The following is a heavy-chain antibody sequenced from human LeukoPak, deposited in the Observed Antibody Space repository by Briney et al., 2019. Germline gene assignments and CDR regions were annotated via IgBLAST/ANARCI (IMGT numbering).Heavy chain of an antibody. V-gene: IGHV3-7*01. CDR2: IKQDGSDK. J-gene: IGHJ4*02. CDR1: GFKFSTYW. CDR3: ARAGDFWSGYYVAY. Sequence: GGSLRLSCAASGFKFSTYWMSWVRQAPGKGPEWVANIKQDGSDKYYVDSVKGRFTISRDNAKNSLYLQMTGLRAEDTAVYYCARAGDFWSGYYVAYWGQGTLVTVSS. D-gene: IGHD3-3*01.